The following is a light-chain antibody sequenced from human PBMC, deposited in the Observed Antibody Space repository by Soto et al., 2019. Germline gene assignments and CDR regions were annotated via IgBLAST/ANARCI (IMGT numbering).Light chain of an antibody. J-gene: IGKJ5*01. Sequence: DSVMTQSPDSLAVSLGERATINCKSSQSVLKGSNNKNYLAWYQQKPGKAPKLLIYDASDLETGVPSRFSGSGSGTGFTFTISSLQPEDFATYYCQQYESLPLTFGQGTRLEIK. CDR3: QQYESLPLT. V-gene: IGKV4-1*01. CDR1: QSVLKGSNNKNY. CDR2: DAS.